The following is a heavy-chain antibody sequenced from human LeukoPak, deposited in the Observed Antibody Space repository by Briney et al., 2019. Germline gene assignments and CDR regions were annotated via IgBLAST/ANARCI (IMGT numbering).Heavy chain of an antibody. Sequence: SVKVSCKMFGGTFSDCAITWLRQAPGQGLEWVGRIIPLLGTTKSAQGFQDRVTLSADKSTNTAYMELTSLRSDDTAVYYCARGAFTPVITFGPFYFESWGQGTLITVSS. D-gene: IGHD3-16*01. CDR1: GGTFSDCA. V-gene: IGHV1-69*04. J-gene: IGHJ4*02. CDR2: IIPLLGTT. CDR3: ARGAFTPVITFGPFYFES.